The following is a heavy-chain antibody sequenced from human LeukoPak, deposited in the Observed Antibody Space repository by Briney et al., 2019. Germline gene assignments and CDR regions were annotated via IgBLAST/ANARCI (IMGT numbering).Heavy chain of an antibody. CDR3: TRAHALQPFDY. D-gene: IGHD5-18*01. CDR2: INPSGGST. Sequence: ASVKVSCKASGYTFTSYYIHWVRQAPGQGLEWMGIINPSGGSTNYAQKFQGRVTMTRDTSTTTVYMELSSLGSDDTAVYYCTRAHALQPFDYWGQGTLVTVSS. J-gene: IGHJ4*02. CDR1: GYTFTSYY. V-gene: IGHV1-46*03.